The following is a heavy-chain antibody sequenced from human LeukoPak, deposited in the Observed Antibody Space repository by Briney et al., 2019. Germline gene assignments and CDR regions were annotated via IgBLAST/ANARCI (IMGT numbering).Heavy chain of an antibody. D-gene: IGHD5-18*01. CDR2: IYYSGRT. CDR1: GGSISSSSYY. Sequence: SETLSLTCTVSGGSISSSSYYWGWIRQPPGKGLEWIGTIYYSGRTSYNPSLKSRLTISVDTSKNQFSLKLSSVTAADTAVHYCARLPQGGSSYGPLDVWGQGTTVTVSS. J-gene: IGHJ6*02. V-gene: IGHV4-39*01. CDR3: ARLPQGGSSYGPLDV.